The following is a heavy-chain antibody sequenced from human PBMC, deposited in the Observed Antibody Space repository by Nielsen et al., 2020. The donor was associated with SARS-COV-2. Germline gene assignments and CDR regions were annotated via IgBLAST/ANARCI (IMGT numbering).Heavy chain of an antibody. CDR3: ARPAADTAMSSDWYFDL. CDR1: GGSISSSNW. Sequence: SETLSLTCAVSGGSISSSNWWSWVRQPPGKGLEWIGEIYHSGSTNYNPSLKSRVTISVDKSKNQFSLKLSSVTAADTAVYYCARPAADTAMSSDWYFDLWGRGTLVTVSS. V-gene: IGHV4-4*02. D-gene: IGHD5-18*01. J-gene: IGHJ2*01. CDR2: IYHSGST.